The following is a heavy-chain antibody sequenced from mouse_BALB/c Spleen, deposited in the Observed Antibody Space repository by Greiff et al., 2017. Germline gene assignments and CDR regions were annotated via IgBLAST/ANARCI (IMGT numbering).Heavy chain of an antibody. CDR3: ARAESSSPSYWYFDV. V-gene: IGHV1S137*01. D-gene: IGHD1-1*01. Sequence: QVQLKQSGAELVRPGVSVKISCKGSGYTFTDYAMHWVKQSHAKSLEWIGVISTYYGDASYNQKFKGKATMTVDKSSSTAYMELDRLTSEDSAIYYCARAESSSPSYWYFDVWGAGTTVTVSS. CDR1: GYTFTDYA. J-gene: IGHJ1*01. CDR2: ISTYYGDA.